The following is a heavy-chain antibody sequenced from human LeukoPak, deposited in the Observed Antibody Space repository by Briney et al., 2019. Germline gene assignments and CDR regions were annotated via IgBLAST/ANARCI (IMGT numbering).Heavy chain of an antibody. J-gene: IGHJ4*02. CDR1: GYSFSSYW. D-gene: IGHD6-13*01. CDR3: ARRIAAAGAFDY. Sequence: GESLKISCKGSGYSFSSYWIGWVRQMPGKGLEWMGIIYPGDSETTYSPSFQGQVTFSADKSISTAYLLWSSLKASDTAMYYCARRIAAAGAFDYWGQGTLVTVSP. V-gene: IGHV5-51*01. CDR2: IYPGDSET.